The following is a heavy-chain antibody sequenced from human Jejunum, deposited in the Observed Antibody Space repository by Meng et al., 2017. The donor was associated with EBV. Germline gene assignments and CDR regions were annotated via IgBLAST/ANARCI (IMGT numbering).Heavy chain of an antibody. V-gene: IGHV3-74*01. CDR2: INENGRTT. Sequence: EVRLVESGGALVQPGGSLRLSCAASGFTFSTYWMHWVRQAPGKGLVWISRINENGRTTTYADSVRGRFTISRDNTKNTLYLQMNSLRAEDTAAYFCSRDLAGSYDDWGQGTLVTVSS. J-gene: IGHJ4*02. CDR1: GFTFSTYW. D-gene: IGHD6-25*01. CDR3: SRDLAGSYDD.